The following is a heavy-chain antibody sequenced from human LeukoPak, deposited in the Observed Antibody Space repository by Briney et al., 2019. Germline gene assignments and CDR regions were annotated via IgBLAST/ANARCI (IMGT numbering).Heavy chain of an antibody. CDR1: GYSFTSYW. D-gene: IGHD5-18*01. CDR3: ARLLEVTTDTALDY. CDR2: IYPGDSET. Sequence: GESLKISCKGSGYSFTSYWIGWVRQMPGKGLEWMGIIYPGDSETRYSPSFQGQVTISADKPISPAYLQWSSLKASDTAMYYCARLLEVTTDTALDYWGQGTLVTVSS. J-gene: IGHJ4*02. V-gene: IGHV5-51*01.